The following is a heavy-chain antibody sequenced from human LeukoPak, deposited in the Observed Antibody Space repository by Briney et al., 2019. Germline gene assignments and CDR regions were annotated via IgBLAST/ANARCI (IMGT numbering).Heavy chain of an antibody. J-gene: IGHJ5*02. CDR2: INPNSGGT. Sequence: ASVKVSCKASGYTFTGYYTHWVRQAPGQGLEWMGWINPNSGGTNYAQKFQGRVTMTRDTFISTAYMELSRLRSDDTAVYYCARVITMVRGDPALNWFDPWGQGTLVTVSS. V-gene: IGHV1-2*02. CDR3: ARVITMVRGDPALNWFDP. D-gene: IGHD3-10*01. CDR1: GYTFTGYY.